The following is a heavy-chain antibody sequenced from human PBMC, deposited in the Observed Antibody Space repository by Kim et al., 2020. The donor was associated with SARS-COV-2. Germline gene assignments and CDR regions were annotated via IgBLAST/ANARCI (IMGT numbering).Heavy chain of an antibody. D-gene: IGHD2-21*02. CDR3: ARDLGVGLTFDY. J-gene: IGHJ5*01. Sequence: RYSPSFQGQVTISADKSINTVYLQWSSLKASDTAIYYCARDLGVGLTFDYWGQGTLVTVSS. V-gene: IGHV5-51*01.